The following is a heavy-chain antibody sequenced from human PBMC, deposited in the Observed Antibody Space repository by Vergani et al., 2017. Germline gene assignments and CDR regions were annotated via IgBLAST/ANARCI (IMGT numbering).Heavy chain of an antibody. J-gene: IGHJ6*03. CDR1: GFTFSSYS. CDR3: AKDLGGCNSISCSYYMDV. Sequence: EVQLVESGGGLVKRGGSLRLSCAASGFTFSSYSMNWVRQAPGKGLEWVSSISSSSTIYYADSVKGRFTISRDNSQNTVNLQMNSLRVDDTAVYYCAKDLGGCNSISCSYYMDVWGKGTTVTV. CDR2: ISSSSTI. D-gene: IGHD2/OR15-2a*01. V-gene: IGHV3-21*06.